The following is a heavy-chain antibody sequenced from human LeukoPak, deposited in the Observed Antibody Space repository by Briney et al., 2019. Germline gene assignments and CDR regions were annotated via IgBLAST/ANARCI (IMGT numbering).Heavy chain of an antibody. CDR2: IYYSGST. D-gene: IGHD4/OR15-4a*01. CDR3: ARASNDYYMDV. V-gene: IGHV4-59*01. J-gene: IGHJ6*03. Sequence: SETLSLTCTVSGGSISNYYWSWIRQPPGKGLEWIGYIYYSGSTNYNPSLKSRVTISVDTSKNQFSLKLSSVTAADTAVYYCARASNDYYMDVWGKGTTVTISS. CDR1: GGSISNYY.